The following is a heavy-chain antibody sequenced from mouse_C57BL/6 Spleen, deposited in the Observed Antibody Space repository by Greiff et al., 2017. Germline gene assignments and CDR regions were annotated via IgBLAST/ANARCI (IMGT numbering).Heavy chain of an antibody. Sequence: VQLQQSGPELVKPGASVKISCKASGYTFTDYYMNWVKQSHGKSLEWIGDINPNNGGTSYNQKFKGKATLTVDKSSSTAYMELRSLTSEDSAVYYCARSSPVYYFDYWGQGTTLTVSS. CDR2: INPNNGGT. J-gene: IGHJ2*01. CDR1: GYTFTDYY. V-gene: IGHV1-26*01. D-gene: IGHD6-1*01. CDR3: ARSSPVYYFDY.